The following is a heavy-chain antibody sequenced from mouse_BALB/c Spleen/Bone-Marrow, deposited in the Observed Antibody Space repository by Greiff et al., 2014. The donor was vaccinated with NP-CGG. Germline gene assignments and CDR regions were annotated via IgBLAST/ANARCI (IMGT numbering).Heavy chain of an antibody. D-gene: IGHD5-1-1*01. V-gene: IGHV5-9-1*01. CDR2: ISSGGNYT. CDR3: ARPNTDYFDY. J-gene: IGHJ2*01. Sequence: EVKLVESGGGLVKPGGPLKLSCAASGFTFSSYAMSWIRQTPEKRLEWVATISSGGNYTYYPDSVKGRFTISRDNAKNTLYLQMSSLRSEDTAMYYCARPNTDYFDYWGQGTTLTVSS. CDR1: GFTFSSYA.